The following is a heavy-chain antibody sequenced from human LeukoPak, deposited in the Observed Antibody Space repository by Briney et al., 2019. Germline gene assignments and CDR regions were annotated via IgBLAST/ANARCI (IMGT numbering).Heavy chain of an antibody. J-gene: IGHJ4*02. V-gene: IGHV3-21*01. Sequence: GGSLRLSCAASGFTFSSYSMNWVRQAPGKGLEWVSSISSSSSYIYYADSVKGRFTISRDNAKNSLYLQMNSLRAEDTAVYYCARDQTNYCGGDCYSDYWGQGTLVTASS. D-gene: IGHD2-21*02. CDR1: GFTFSSYS. CDR2: ISSSSSYI. CDR3: ARDQTNYCGGDCYSDY.